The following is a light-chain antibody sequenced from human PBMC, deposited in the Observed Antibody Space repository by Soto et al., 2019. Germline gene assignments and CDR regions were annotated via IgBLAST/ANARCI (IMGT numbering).Light chain of an antibody. Sequence: EIVMTQSPATLSVSPGERATLSCRASQSVSSNLAWYQQKPGQAPRLLIYGASTRATGIPARFSGSGSGTEFPLTISSLQSEDFAVYYCKQNNNWPRTFGQGTKVEIK. CDR1: QSVSSN. CDR3: KQNNNWPRT. J-gene: IGKJ1*01. V-gene: IGKV3-15*01. CDR2: GAS.